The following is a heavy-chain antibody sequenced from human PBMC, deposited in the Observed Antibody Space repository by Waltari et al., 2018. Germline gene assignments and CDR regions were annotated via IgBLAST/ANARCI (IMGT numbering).Heavy chain of an antibody. J-gene: IGHJ6*03. Sequence: QVQLQESGPGLVKPSETLSLTCAVSGYSISSGYYWGWIRQPPGKGLEWIGSIYHHGRTYYNTSLKRRVTIAVDTSKNQFSLKLISVTAADTAVYYCAIGYSSSIDYYYYYYMDVWGKGTTVTVSS. CDR1: GYSISSGYY. CDR3: AIGYSSSIDYYYYYYMDV. V-gene: IGHV4-38-2*01. D-gene: IGHD6-13*01. CDR2: IYHHGRT.